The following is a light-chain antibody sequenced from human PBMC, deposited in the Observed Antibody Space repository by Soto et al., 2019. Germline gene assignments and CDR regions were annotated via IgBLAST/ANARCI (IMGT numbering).Light chain of an antibody. CDR1: QSVSSSY. Sequence: EIVLTQSPGTLSLSPGERATLSCRASQSVSSSYLAWYQQKPGQAPRLLIYGASSRATGIPDRFSGRGSGTDFTPTISRLEPEDFAVYYCQQYDSSPLTFGGGTKVEIK. J-gene: IGKJ4*01. CDR2: GAS. V-gene: IGKV3-20*01. CDR3: QQYDSSPLT.